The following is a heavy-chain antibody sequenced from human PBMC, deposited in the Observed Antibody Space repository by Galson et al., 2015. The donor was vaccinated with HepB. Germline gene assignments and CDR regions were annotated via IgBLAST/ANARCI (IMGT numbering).Heavy chain of an antibody. Sequence: SVKVSCKASGYTFTGYYMHWVRQAPGQGLEWMGWINPNSGGTNYAQKFQGWVTMTRDTSISTAYMELSRLRSDDTAVYYCARSRIAARPRDAFDIWGQGTMVTVSS. D-gene: IGHD6-6*01. J-gene: IGHJ3*02. CDR2: INPNSGGT. V-gene: IGHV1-2*04. CDR3: ARSRIAARPRDAFDI. CDR1: GYTFTGYY.